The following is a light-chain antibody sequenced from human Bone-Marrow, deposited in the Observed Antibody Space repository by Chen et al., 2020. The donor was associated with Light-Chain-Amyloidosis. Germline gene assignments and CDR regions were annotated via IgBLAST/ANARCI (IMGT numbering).Light chain of an antibody. CDR2: RDT. Sequence: SYELTPPPSVSASPGQTARITCSGDVLPTKYAYWYQQKPGQAPVLVIHRDTERPSGISERFSGSSSGTTATLTISGVQAEDEADYHCQSADSSGTYEVIFGGGTKLTVL. CDR3: QSADSSGTYEVI. CDR1: VLPTKY. V-gene: IGLV3-25*03. J-gene: IGLJ2*01.